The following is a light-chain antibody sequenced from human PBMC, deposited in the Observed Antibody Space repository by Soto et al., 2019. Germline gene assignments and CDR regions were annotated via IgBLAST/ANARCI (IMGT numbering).Light chain of an antibody. V-gene: IGKV3-20*01. J-gene: IGKJ2*01. Sequence: EIVLTQSPATLSSSPGERATLSCRASQTLRRTYIAWYQQKPGQAPRVLIYGASKRATGIPDRFSGSGSGTDFSLTISRLEPEDFAVYYCHQYDNAPQTYGQGTKVDIK. CDR1: QTLRRTY. CDR2: GAS. CDR3: HQYDNAPQT.